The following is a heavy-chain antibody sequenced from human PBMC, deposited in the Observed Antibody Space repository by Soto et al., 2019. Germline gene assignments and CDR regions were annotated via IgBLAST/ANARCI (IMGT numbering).Heavy chain of an antibody. Sequence: ASVKVSCKASGYTFTGYYMHWVRQAPGQGLEWMGWINPNSGGTNYAQKFQGWVTMTRDTSISTAYMELRRLRSDDTAVYYCARGTSRITTFGVVIMKSGMDVWGQGTTVTGSS. J-gene: IGHJ6*02. CDR3: ARGTSRITTFGVVIMKSGMDV. CDR1: GYTFTGYY. CDR2: INPNSGGT. V-gene: IGHV1-2*04. D-gene: IGHD3-3*01.